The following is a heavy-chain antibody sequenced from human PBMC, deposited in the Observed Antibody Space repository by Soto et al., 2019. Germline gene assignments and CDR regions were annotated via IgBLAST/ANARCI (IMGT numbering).Heavy chain of an antibody. V-gene: IGHV4-31*03. D-gene: IGHD4-17*01. CDR3: ARGLSAATVVTCYFDS. CDR1: GGSISSSDYY. CDR2: IYYSGKN. Sequence: PSETLSLTCTVSGGSISSSDYYWSCIRQHPGKGLEWIGYIYYSGKNYSNPAINSRPIITVDSNKNQYSLKLNSVTAADTAVDYCARGLSAATVVTCYFDSWGQGTLVTVSS. J-gene: IGHJ4*02.